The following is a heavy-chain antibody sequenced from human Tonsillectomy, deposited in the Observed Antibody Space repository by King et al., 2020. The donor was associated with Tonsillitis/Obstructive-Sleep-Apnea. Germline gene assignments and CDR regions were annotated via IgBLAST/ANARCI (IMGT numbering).Heavy chain of an antibody. CDR2: TYYRSKWYN. Sequence: VQLQQSGPGLVKPPQTLSLTCAISGDSVSSNSAAWNWIRQSPSRGLEWLGRTYYRSKWYNDYTVSVKSRITINPDTSKNQFSLQLNSVTPEDTAVYYCARDIDYYATSGFHLGYFDYWGQGTLVTVSS. J-gene: IGHJ4*02. CDR3: ARDIDYYATSGFHLGYFDY. D-gene: IGHD3-22*01. CDR1: GDSVSSNSAA. V-gene: IGHV6-1*01.